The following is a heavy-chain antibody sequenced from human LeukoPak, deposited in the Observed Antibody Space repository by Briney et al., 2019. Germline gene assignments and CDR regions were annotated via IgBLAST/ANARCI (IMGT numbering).Heavy chain of an antibody. J-gene: IGHJ5*02. CDR3: ARARLLRYFDWLSINWFDP. D-gene: IGHD3-9*01. CDR1: GYTFTGYY. CDR2: INPSSGGT. V-gene: IGHV1-2*02. Sequence: ASVKVSCKASGYTFTGYYMHWVRQAPGQGLEWMGWINPSSGGTNYAQKFQGRVTMTRDTSISTAYMQLSRLRSDDTAVYYCARARLLRYFDWLSINWFDPWGQGTLVTVSS.